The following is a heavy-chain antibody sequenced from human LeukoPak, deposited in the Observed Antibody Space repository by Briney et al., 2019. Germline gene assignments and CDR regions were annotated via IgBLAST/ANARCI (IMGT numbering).Heavy chain of an antibody. V-gene: IGHV1-8*01. CDR1: GYTFTSCD. J-gene: IGHJ4*02. CDR2: MNPNSGNT. Sequence: ASVKVSCKASGYTFTSCDINWVRQATGQGLEWMGWMNPNSGNTGYGQSFQGRITMTRDTSIGTAYMELSNLTSEDTAIYYCTRGSSGRRDNWGQGTLVTVSA. D-gene: IGHD6-19*01. CDR3: TRGSSGRRDN.